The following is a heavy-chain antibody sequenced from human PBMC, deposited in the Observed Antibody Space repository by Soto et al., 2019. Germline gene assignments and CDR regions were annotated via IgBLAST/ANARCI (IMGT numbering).Heavy chain of an antibody. CDR3: ARAERGTATTVVDAFDI. D-gene: IGHD1-1*01. CDR2: MSHSGGT. Sequence: PSETLSLTCAVYGVFLARVISSWGWSRRPQGKGLEWIGEMSHSGGTHFNPSLKSRVTISVDTSKIQFFLKMSSVTAADTALYYCARAERGTATTVVDAFDIWGPGTMITVSS. J-gene: IGHJ3*02. V-gene: IGHV4-34*01. CDR1: GVFLARVISS.